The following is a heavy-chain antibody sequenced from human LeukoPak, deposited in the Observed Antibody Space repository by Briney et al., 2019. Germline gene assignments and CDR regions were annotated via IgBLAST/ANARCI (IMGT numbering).Heavy chain of an antibody. CDR1: GFTVSNIY. V-gene: IGHV3-53*01. CDR2: IHSGGIT. D-gene: IGHD6-13*01. J-gene: IGHJ6*02. Sequence: GGSLRLSCAASGFTVSNIYMSWVRQAPGTGLEWVSIIHSGGITHYADSVKGRFTISRDNSKNTLYLQMNSLGAEDTAVYYCVRDRGIASTGGYGMDVWGQGTTVTVSS. CDR3: VRDRGIASTGGYGMDV.